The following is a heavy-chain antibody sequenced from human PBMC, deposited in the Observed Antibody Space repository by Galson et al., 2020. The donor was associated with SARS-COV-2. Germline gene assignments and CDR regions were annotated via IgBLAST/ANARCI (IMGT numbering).Heavy chain of an antibody. J-gene: IGHJ5*02. CDR1: GYTFTSYG. V-gene: IGHV1-18*04. CDR3: ARDHRNYYDSSGYYLGWSDP. Sequence: ASVKVSCKASGYTFTSYGISWVRQAPGQGLEWMGWISAYNGNTNYAQKLQGRVTMTTDTSTSTAYMELRSLRSDDTAVYYCARDHRNYYDSSGYYLGWSDPWGQGTLVTVSS. D-gene: IGHD3-22*01. CDR2: ISAYNGNT.